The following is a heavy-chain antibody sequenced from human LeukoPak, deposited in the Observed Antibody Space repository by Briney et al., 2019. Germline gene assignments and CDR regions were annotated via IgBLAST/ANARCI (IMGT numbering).Heavy chain of an antibody. V-gene: IGHV4-59*01. CDR3: ARDQHYDFWSGYYTAYYYYGMDV. D-gene: IGHD3-3*01. J-gene: IGHJ6*02. CDR2: IYYSGST. CDR1: GGSISAYY. Sequence: SETLSLTCTVSGGSISAYYWSWIRQPPGKGLEWIGYIYYSGSTNYNPSLKSRVTISVDTSKNQFSLKLSSVTAADTAVYYCARDQHYDFWSGYYTAYYYYGMDVWGQGTTVTVSS.